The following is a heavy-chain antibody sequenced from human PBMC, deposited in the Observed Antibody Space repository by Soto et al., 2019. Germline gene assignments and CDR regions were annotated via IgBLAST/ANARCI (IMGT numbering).Heavy chain of an antibody. Sequence: QVQLQESGPGLVKPSQTLSLTCTVSGGSISSGGYYWSWIRQHPGKGLEWIGYIYYSGSTYYNPSHKSPVTISVDTSKNQFSLKLSSVTAADTAVYYCARGRDYYGSGRLIDYWGQGTLVTVSS. CDR1: GGSISSGGYY. V-gene: IGHV4-31*01. J-gene: IGHJ4*02. D-gene: IGHD3-10*01. CDR2: IYYSGST. CDR3: ARGRDYYGSGRLIDY.